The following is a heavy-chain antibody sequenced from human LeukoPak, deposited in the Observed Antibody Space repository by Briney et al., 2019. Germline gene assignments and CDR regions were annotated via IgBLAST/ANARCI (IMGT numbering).Heavy chain of an antibody. CDR2: IYYSGST. Sequence: SETLSLTCTVSGGSISSYYWSWIRQPPGKGLEWIGYIYYSGSTNCNPSLKSRVTISVDTSKNQFSLKLSSVTAADTAVYYCARLGNSYGDFDYWGQGTLVTVSS. CDR1: GGSISSYY. V-gene: IGHV4-59*08. J-gene: IGHJ4*02. D-gene: IGHD5-18*01. CDR3: ARLGNSYGDFDY.